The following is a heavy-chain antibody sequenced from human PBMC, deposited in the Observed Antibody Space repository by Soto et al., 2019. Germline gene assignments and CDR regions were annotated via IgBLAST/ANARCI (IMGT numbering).Heavy chain of an antibody. Sequence: EVQLLESGGGLVQPGGSLRLSCAASGFTFSNYAMTWVRQAPGKGLEWVSSVVDSGASTYYADSVRGRFTISRDNSKNTLYLQMTSLRAEDTAVYYCAKRRSSGSHYVDYWGQGALVTVS. V-gene: IGHV3-23*01. CDR3: AKRRSSGSHYVDY. CDR1: GFTFSNYA. J-gene: IGHJ4*02. D-gene: IGHD6-19*01. CDR2: VVDSGAST.